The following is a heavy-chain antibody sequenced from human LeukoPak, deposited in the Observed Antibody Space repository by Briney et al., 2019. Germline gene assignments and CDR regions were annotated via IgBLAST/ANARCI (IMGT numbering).Heavy chain of an antibody. CDR1: GFTFSTSW. CDR2: INTNGNTR. V-gene: IGHV3-74*01. D-gene: IGHD3-22*01. CDR3: VRDMGYYDKV. Sequence: GGSLRLSCATSGFTFSTSWMHWVRQAPGKGLVWVSRINTNGNTRDYADSVKGRFTISRDNAKNTLYLQMNSLRAEDTAIYYCVRDMGYYDKVWGQGTLVTVSS. J-gene: IGHJ4*02.